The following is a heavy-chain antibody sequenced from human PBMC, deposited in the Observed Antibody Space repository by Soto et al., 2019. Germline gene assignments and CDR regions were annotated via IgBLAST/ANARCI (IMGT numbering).Heavy chain of an antibody. CDR3: AKLLKGTSPYYFDY. Sequence: SETLSLTCTVSGGSTTSSSFYWGWIRQPPGKGLEWIGSIYYSGSSYYNPSLKSRVTISVDTSKNQFSLKLSSVTAADTAVYYCAKLLKGTSPYYFDYWGQGTLVTVSS. D-gene: IGHD2-2*01. CDR2: IYYSGSS. CDR1: GGSTTSSSFY. J-gene: IGHJ4*02. V-gene: IGHV4-39*01.